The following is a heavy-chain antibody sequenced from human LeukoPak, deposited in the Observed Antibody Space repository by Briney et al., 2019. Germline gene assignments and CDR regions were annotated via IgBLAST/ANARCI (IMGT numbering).Heavy chain of an antibody. J-gene: IGHJ4*02. V-gene: IGHV1-69*05. CDR1: GGTFSSYA. CDR3: ARAEDYYFDY. CDR2: IIPIFGTA. Sequence: GASVKVSCXASGGTFSSYAISWVRPAPGQGLEWMGGIIPIFGTANYAQKFQGRVTITTDESTSTAYMELSSLRSEDTAVYYCARAEDYYFDYWGQGTLVTVSS.